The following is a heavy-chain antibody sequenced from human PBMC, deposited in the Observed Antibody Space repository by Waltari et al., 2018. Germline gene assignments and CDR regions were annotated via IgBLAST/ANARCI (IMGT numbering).Heavy chain of an antibody. CDR2: IYPGDSDT. V-gene: IGHV5-51*01. J-gene: IGHJ4*02. D-gene: IGHD3-10*01. CDR1: W. CDR3: ARRIGSGSYWDY. Sequence: WIGWVRQMPGKGLEWMGIIYPGDSDTRYSPSFQGQVTISADKSISTAYLQWSSLKASDTTMYYCARRIGSGSYWDYWGQGTLVTVSS.